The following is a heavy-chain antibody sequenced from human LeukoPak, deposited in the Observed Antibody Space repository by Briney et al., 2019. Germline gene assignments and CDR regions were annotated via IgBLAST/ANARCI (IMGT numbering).Heavy chain of an antibody. CDR2: ISGSGGST. Sequence: PGGSLRLSCAASGFTFSSYGMSWVRQAPGKGLEWVSAISGSGGSTYYADSVKGRFTISRDNSKNTLYLQMNSLRAEDTAVYYCAKDGYSGYERWDTAMGYFDYWGQGTLVTVSS. V-gene: IGHV3-23*01. J-gene: IGHJ4*02. CDR3: AKDGYSGYERWDTAMGYFDY. D-gene: IGHD5-12*01. CDR1: GFTFSSYG.